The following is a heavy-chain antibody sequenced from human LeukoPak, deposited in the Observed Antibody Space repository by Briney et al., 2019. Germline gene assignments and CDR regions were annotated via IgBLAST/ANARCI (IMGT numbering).Heavy chain of an antibody. Sequence: ASVKVSCKASGYTFTSYGISWVRQAPGQGREWMGWISAYNGNTNYAQKLQGRVTMTTDTSTSTAYMELRSLRSEDTAVYYCARGPSIFGVVNPYYYYVDVWGKGTTVTVSS. CDR2: ISAYNGNT. V-gene: IGHV1-18*01. J-gene: IGHJ6*03. D-gene: IGHD3-3*01. CDR1: GYTFTSYG. CDR3: ARGPSIFGVVNPYYYYVDV.